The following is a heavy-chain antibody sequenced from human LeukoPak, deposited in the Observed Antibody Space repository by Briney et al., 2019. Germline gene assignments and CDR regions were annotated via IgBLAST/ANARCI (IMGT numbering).Heavy chain of an antibody. J-gene: IGHJ4*02. CDR3: AKSVSYGRYYFDY. CDR1: GFTFDDYA. V-gene: IGHV3-9*01. Sequence: GRSLRLSCAASGFTFDDYAMHWVRQAPGKGLEWVSGISWNSGSIGYADSVKGRFTISRDNAKNSLYLQMNSLRAEDTALYYCAKSVSYGRYYFDYWGQGTLVTVSS. D-gene: IGHD5-18*01. CDR2: ISWNSGSI.